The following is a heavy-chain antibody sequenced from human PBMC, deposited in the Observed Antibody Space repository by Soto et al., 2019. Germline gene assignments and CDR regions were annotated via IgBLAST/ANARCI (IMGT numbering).Heavy chain of an antibody. CDR2: IIPILGIA. J-gene: IGHJ6*03. CDR3: ARGEPLPAASNYYYYMDV. CDR1: GGTFSSYT. V-gene: IGHV1-69*02. D-gene: IGHD2-2*01. Sequence: GASVKVSWKASGGTFSSYTISWVRQAPGQGLEWMGRIIPILGIANYAQKFQGRVTITADKSTSTAYMELSSLRSEDTAVYYCARGEPLPAASNYYYYMDVWGKGTTVTVSS.